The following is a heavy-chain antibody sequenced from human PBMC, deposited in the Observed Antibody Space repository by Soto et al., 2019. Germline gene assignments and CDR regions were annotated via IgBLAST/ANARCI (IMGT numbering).Heavy chain of an antibody. Sequence: SETLSLTCTVSGGSISSGGYYWSWIRQHPGKGLDWIGYIYYSGSTYYNPSLKSRVTISVDTSKNQFSLKLSSVTAADTAVYYCARVCITMVRGVIILYYGMDVWGQGTTVTVSS. D-gene: IGHD3-10*01. J-gene: IGHJ6*02. CDR2: IYYSGST. CDR1: GGSISSGGYY. CDR3: ARVCITMVRGVIILYYGMDV. V-gene: IGHV4-31*03.